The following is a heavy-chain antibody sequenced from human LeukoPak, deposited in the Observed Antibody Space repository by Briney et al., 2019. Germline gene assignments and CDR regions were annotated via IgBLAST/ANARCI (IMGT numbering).Heavy chain of an antibody. Sequence: SETLSLTCTVSGGSIGSFYWSWIRQPAGKGLEWIGRIFTSGSTNYNPSLKSRVTMSVDTSKNQFSLKVNSVTAADTAVYYCARARYGSGSYHYMDVWGKGTTVTISS. J-gene: IGHJ6*03. CDR3: ARARYGSGSYHYMDV. CDR1: GGSIGSFY. CDR2: IFTSGST. V-gene: IGHV4-4*07. D-gene: IGHD3-10*01.